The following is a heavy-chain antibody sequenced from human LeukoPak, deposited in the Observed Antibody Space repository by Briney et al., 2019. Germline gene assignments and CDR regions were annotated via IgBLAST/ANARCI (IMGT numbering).Heavy chain of an antibody. Sequence: GGSLRLSCAASGFTFSSYGMHWVRQAPGKGLEWVAFIRYDGSNKYYADSVKGRFTISRDNSKNTLYLQMNSLRAEDTAVYYCARVPYCNNSSCRDYWGQGTLVTVSS. CDR1: GFTFSSYG. CDR2: IRYDGSNK. D-gene: IGHD2-2*01. V-gene: IGHV3-30*02. J-gene: IGHJ4*02. CDR3: ARVPYCNNSSCRDY.